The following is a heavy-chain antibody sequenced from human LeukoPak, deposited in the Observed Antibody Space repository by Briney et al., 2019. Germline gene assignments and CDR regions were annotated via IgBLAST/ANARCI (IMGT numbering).Heavy chain of an antibody. CDR1: GFTFTNYW. CDR3: ARIAVGGNRAFDI. Sequence: GRSLILPCASFGFTFTNYWMRWVRQAPGKGLLWVSRVDNGGGSSIYADSVKGRFTISRDNAKNTLFLQMTSLRAADTAVYFCARIAVGGNRAFDIWGQGAMVPVSS. J-gene: IGHJ3*02. V-gene: IGHV3-74*01. D-gene: IGHD6-19*01. CDR2: VDNGGGSS.